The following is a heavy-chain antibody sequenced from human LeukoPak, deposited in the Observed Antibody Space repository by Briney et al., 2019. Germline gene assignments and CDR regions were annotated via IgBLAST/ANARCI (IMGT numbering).Heavy chain of an antibody. CDR3: ARVGYTSYYYYGMDV. V-gene: IGHV3-64*01. Sequence: GGSLRLSCAASGFTFSSYAMHWVRQAPGKGLEYVSAISSNWGSTYYANSVQGRFTISRDNSKNTLYLQMGSLRAEDMAVYYCARVGYTSYYYYGMDVWGQGTTVTVSS. J-gene: IGHJ6*02. D-gene: IGHD6-13*01. CDR1: GFTFSSYA. CDR2: ISSNWGST.